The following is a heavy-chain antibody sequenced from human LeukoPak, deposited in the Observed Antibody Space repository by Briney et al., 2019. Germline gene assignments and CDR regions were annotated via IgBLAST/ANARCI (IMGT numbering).Heavy chain of an antibody. D-gene: IGHD2-2*01. Sequence: ASVKVSCKASGYTFTSYDINWVRQATGQGLEWMGWISAYNGNTNYAQKLQGRVTMTTDTSTSTAYMELRSLRSDDTAVYYCARDGSSTSVWFDPWGQGTLVTVSS. J-gene: IGHJ5*02. CDR3: ARDGSSTSVWFDP. CDR2: ISAYNGNT. CDR1: GYTFTSYD. V-gene: IGHV1-18*01.